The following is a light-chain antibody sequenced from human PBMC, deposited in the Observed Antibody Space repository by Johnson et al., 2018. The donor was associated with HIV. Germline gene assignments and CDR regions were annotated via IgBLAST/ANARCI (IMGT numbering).Light chain of an antibody. CDR2: RNH. CDR3: AAWDDSLNGSYV. CDR1: TSNIGSNT. J-gene: IGLJ1*01. V-gene: IGLV1-44*01. Sequence: QSVLTQPPSASETPGQRVTISCSGSTSNIGSNTVSWYQQLPGTAPKLLIYRNHQRPSGVPDRLSGSQSGTSASLAISGLQAEDEADYYCAAWDDSLNGSYVFGTGTKVTVL.